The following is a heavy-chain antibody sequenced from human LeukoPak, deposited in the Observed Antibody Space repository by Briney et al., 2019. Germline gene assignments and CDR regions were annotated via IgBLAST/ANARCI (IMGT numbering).Heavy chain of an antibody. CDR2: ISAYNGNT. CDR1: GYTFTTYG. V-gene: IGHV1-18*01. CDR3: ARDDNYYGSGSYEGAGDY. D-gene: IGHD3-10*01. Sequence: ASVKVSCKTSGYTFTTYGISWVRQAPGQGLEWMGWISAYNGNTNYAQKLQGRVTMTTDTSTSTAYMELRSLRSDDTAVYYCARDDNYYGSGSYEGAGDYWGQGTLVTVSS. J-gene: IGHJ4*02.